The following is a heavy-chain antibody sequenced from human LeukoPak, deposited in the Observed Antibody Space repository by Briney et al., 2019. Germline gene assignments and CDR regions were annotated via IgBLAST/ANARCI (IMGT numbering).Heavy chain of an antibody. D-gene: IGHD2-15*01. CDR3: ARDGISCSGGHCYFAS. V-gene: IGHV3-74*01. CDR1: GCIFGNYW. CDR2: INNDGSST. J-gene: IGHJ4*02. Sequence: GGSLRLSCATSGCIFGNYWMHWVRQAPGKGLVWVSRINNDGSSTTYADSVKGRFTISRDNARNTLYLQMNSLRAEDTAVYYCARDGISCSGGHCYFASWGQGTLVTLSS.